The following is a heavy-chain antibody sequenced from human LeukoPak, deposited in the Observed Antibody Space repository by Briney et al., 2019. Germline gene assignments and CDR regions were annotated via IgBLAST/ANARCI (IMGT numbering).Heavy chain of an antibody. Sequence: GGSLRLSCAASGFTFDDYAMHWVRHAPGKGLEWVSGISWNSGSIGYADSVKGRFTISRDNAKNSLYLQMNSLRAEDTALYYCAKDSRAGYSYGPATFDYWGQGTLVTVSS. D-gene: IGHD5-18*01. V-gene: IGHV3-9*01. J-gene: IGHJ4*02. CDR1: GFTFDDYA. CDR3: AKDSRAGYSYGPATFDY. CDR2: ISWNSGSI.